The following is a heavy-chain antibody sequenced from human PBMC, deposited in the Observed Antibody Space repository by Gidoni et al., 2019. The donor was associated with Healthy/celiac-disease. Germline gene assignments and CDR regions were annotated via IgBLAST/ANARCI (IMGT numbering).Heavy chain of an antibody. V-gene: IGHV1-8*01. J-gene: IGHJ5*02. Sequence: QVQLVPPAAEVKKPGAPAKVSCKASGYTFPSYDIHWVRQATGQGLEWMGWMNPNRGNTGYAQKFQGRVTMTRNTSISTAYMELSSLRAEDTAVYYCARVCWSFSTSCAGDPWGQGTLVTVSS. CDR2: MNPNRGNT. CDR3: ARVCWSFSTSCAGDP. CDR1: GYTFPSYD. D-gene: IGHD2-2*01.